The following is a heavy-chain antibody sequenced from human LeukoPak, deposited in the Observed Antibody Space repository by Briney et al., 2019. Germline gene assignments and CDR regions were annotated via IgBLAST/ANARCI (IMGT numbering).Heavy chain of an antibody. CDR2: IYYSGST. CDR3: ARPGYGLDAFDI. CDR1: DGSISSSSYY. Sequence: SETLSLTCTVSDGSISSSSYYWGWIRQPPGKGLEWIGYIYYSGSTNYNPSLKSRVTISVDTSKNQFSLKLSSVTAADTAVYYCARPGYGLDAFDIWGQGTMVTVSS. D-gene: IGHD5-18*01. J-gene: IGHJ3*02. V-gene: IGHV4-61*05.